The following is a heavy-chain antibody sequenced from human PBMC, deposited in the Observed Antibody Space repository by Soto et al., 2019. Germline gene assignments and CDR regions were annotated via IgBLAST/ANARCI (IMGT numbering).Heavy chain of an antibody. CDR3: ARDGRFLERKIYYMVV. D-gene: IGHD3-3*01. CDR2: ISSSSSTI. CDR1: GFTFSSYS. V-gene: IGHV3-48*01. Sequence: GGSLRLSCAASGFTFSSYSMNWVRQAPGKGLEWVSYISSSSSTIYYADSVKGRFTISRDNAKNSLYLQMNSLRAEDTAVYCCARDGRFLERKIYYMVVWGKGTTVTSP. J-gene: IGHJ6*03.